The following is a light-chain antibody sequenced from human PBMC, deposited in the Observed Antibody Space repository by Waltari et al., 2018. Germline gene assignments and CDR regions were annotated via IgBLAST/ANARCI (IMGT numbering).Light chain of an antibody. CDR3: TSYAGINNLV. V-gene: IGLV2-8*01. CDR1: SNDVAGYNY. CDR2: EVN. Sequence: QSALTQPPSASGSPGQSVTISCTGTSNDVAGYNYVSWYQQSPGKVPKLLIYEVNKRPSGVPDRFSGSKSGNTASLSVSGLQAEDEATYYCTSYAGINNLVFGTGTKVTVL. J-gene: IGLJ1*01.